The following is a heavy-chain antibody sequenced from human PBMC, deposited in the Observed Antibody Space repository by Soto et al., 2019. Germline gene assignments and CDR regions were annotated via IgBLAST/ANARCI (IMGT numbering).Heavy chain of an antibody. V-gene: IGHV3-43*01. J-gene: IGHJ4*02. Sequence: EVKLVESGGVVAQPGESLRISCSASGFSFSDYTMHWVRQPPGKGLEWVSLITWNGDRTYYAASVKGRFTVSRDNTKNSLYLDVKSLRSDDTALYFCAKEVTYSAGGLAYWGQGALVSVSS. D-gene: IGHD2-21*02. CDR1: GFSFSDYT. CDR3: AKEVTYSAGGLAY. CDR2: ITWNGDRT.